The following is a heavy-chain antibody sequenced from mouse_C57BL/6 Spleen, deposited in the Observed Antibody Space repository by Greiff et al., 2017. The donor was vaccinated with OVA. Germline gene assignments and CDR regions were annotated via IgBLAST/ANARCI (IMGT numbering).Heavy chain of an antibody. Sequence: QVQLQQSGAELVKPGASVKLSCKASGYTFTEYTIHWVKQRSGQGLEWMGWFYPGSGSIKYNEKFKDKATLTADKSSSTVYMELSRLTSEDSAVYFCARHEAPDYDGPYYAMDYWGQGTSVTVSS. J-gene: IGHJ4*01. CDR3: ARHEAPDYDGPYYAMDY. CDR1: GYTFTEYT. V-gene: IGHV1-62-2*01. CDR2: FYPGSGSI. D-gene: IGHD2-4*01.